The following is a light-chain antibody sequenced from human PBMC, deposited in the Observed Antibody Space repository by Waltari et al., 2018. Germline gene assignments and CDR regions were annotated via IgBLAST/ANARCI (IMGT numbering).Light chain of an antibody. CDR2: EVT. Sequence: QSALTQPASVSGSPGHSIPLPCTGTRRHGGSYNLLYGYQQHPGKAPKLMIYEVTKRPSGVSNRFSGSKSGNTASLTISGLQAEDESDYYCCSYAGASTHVVFGGGTKVTVL. CDR3: CSYAGASTHVV. J-gene: IGLJ2*01. V-gene: IGLV2-23*02. CDR1: RRHGGSYNL.